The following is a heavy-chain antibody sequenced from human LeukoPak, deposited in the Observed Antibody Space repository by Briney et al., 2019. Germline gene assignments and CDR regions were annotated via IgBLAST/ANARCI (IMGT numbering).Heavy chain of an antibody. V-gene: IGHV4-4*07. D-gene: IGHD3-22*01. CDR2: IYTSGST. Sequence: SETLSLTCTVSGGSISSYYWSWIRQPAGKGLEWIGRIYTSGSTNYNPSLKSRVTMSVDTSKNQFSLKLSSVTAADTAVYYCARDQYYYDSSGYSQNFDYWGQGTLVTVSS. CDR3: ARDQYYYDSSGYSQNFDY. CDR1: GGSISSYY. J-gene: IGHJ4*02.